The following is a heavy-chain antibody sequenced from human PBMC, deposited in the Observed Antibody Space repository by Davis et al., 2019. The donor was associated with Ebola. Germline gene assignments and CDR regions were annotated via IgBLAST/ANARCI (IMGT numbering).Heavy chain of an antibody. CDR3: ARISTVTTFDYYYGMDV. D-gene: IGHD4-17*01. Sequence: GESLKISCAASGFTFSDYYMSWIRQAPGKGLEWVSYISSSGSTIYYADSVKGRFTISRDNAKNSLYLQMNSLRAEDTAVYYCARISTVTTFDYYYGMDVWGQGTTVTVSS. J-gene: IGHJ6*02. V-gene: IGHV3-11*04. CDR1: GFTFSDYY. CDR2: ISSSGSTI.